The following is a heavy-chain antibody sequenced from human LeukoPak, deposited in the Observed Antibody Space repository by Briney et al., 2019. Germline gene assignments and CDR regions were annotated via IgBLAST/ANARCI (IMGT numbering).Heavy chain of an antibody. CDR2: FDPEDGET. Sequence: ASVKVSCKVSGYTLTDFYMHWVRQAPGKGLEWMGGFDPEDGETIYAQKFQGRVTMTEDTSTDTAYMELSSLRSEDTAVYYCATFLTGSYLGAYYFDYWGQGTLVTVSS. D-gene: IGHD1-26*01. CDR1: GYTLTDFY. V-gene: IGHV1-24*01. CDR3: ATFLTGSYLGAYYFDY. J-gene: IGHJ4*02.